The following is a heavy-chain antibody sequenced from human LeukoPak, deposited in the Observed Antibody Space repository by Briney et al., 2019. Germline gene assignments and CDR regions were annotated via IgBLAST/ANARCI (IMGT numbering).Heavy chain of an antibody. CDR2: IYYSGST. J-gene: IGHJ4*02. D-gene: IGHD6-19*01. Sequence: SETLSLTCTVSGGSIXSYXXXXIRXXPXXXXXXXGYIYYSGSTNYNPSLKSRVTISVDTSKNQFSLKLSSVTAADTAVYYCARGGVSGWQRNDYWGQGTLVTVSS. V-gene: IGHV4-59*01. CDR3: ARGGVSGWQRNDY. CDR1: GGSIXSYX.